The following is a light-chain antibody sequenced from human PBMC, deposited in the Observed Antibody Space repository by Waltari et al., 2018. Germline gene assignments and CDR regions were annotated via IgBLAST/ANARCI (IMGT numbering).Light chain of an antibody. V-gene: IGLV1-40*01. J-gene: IGLJ2*01. CDR3: QSYDSSLSGVI. Sequence: QSVLTQPPSVSWAPGQRVTISCTGGSSNTGAGYDVHWYQQLRGAAPKLLIYGNNNRPSGFPDRFSGSKSGPSASLAITGLQAEDEADYYCQSYDSSLSGVIFGGGTKLTVL. CDR1: SSNTGAGYD. CDR2: GNN.